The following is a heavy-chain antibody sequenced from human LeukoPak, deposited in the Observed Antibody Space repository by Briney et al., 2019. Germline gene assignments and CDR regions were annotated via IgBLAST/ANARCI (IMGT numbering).Heavy chain of an antibody. CDR2: IKQDGSDK. CDR1: GFTFSSYW. D-gene: IGHD2-2*01. V-gene: IGHV3-7*01. J-gene: IGHJ4*02. Sequence: GGSLRLSCAASGFTFSSYWMTWVRQAPGKGLEWVASIKQDGSDKNYVDSVKGRFTISRDNAKNSLYLQMNSLRAEDTAVYYCARDSCSSTSCYFYYWGQGTLVTVSS. CDR3: ARDSCSSTSCYFYY.